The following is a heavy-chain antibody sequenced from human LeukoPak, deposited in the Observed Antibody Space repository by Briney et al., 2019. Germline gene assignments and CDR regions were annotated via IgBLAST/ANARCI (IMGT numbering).Heavy chain of an antibody. V-gene: IGHV3-66*01. D-gene: IGHD6-6*01. Sequence: PGGSLRRSCAASGFTVSNNYMRWVRQAPGKGLEWVSLIYSGGATFYADAVKGRFTISRDGSKNTLYLQMNSLRAEDTAVYYCARDPPAVAANTYGWGQGTLVTVSS. CDR2: IYSGGAT. CDR3: ARDPPAVAANTYG. CDR1: GFTVSNNY. J-gene: IGHJ4*02.